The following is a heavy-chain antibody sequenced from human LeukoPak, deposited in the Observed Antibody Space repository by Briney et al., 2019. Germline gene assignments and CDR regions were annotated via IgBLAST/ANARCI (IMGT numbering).Heavy chain of an antibody. CDR1: GFIFSNYN. V-gene: IGHV3-48*02. CDR2: ISSSSSTI. CDR3: ARDRVTGSFDI. D-gene: IGHD3-10*01. Sequence: GGSLRLSCAASGFIFSNYNMNWVRQAPGKGLEWVSYISSSSSTIYNADSVRGRFTISRDNAKNSLYLQMSSLRDEDTAVYYCARDRVTGSFDIWGHGTMVTVSS. J-gene: IGHJ3*02.